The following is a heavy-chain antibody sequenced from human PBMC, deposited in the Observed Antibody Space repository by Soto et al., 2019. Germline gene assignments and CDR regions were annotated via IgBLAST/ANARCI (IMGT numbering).Heavy chain of an antibody. D-gene: IGHD1-20*01. CDR1: GYTLTELS. V-gene: IGHV1-18*01. CDR3: ASDQGIVSPVSGWFDP. CDR2: ISAYNGNT. J-gene: IGHJ5*02. Sequence: ASVKVSCKVSGYTLTELSMHWVRQAPGKGLEWMGWISAYNGNTNYAQKLQGRVTMTTDTSTSTAYMELRSLRSDDTAVYYCASDQGIVSPVSGWFDPWGQGTLVTVSS.